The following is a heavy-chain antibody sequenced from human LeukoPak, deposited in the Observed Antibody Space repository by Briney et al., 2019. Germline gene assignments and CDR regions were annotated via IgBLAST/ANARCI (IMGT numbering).Heavy chain of an antibody. V-gene: IGHV1-2*02. J-gene: IGHJ4*02. CDR2: INPNSGAT. Sequence: ASVKVSCKASKYTFTGYYMHWVRQAPGQGLEWMGWINPNSGATDYAQNFQGRVTLTRDTSISTAYMELSRLRSDDTAVYYCASGYRFGNWGQGTLVTVSS. CDR3: ASGYRFGN. D-gene: IGHD5-18*01. CDR1: KYTFTGYY.